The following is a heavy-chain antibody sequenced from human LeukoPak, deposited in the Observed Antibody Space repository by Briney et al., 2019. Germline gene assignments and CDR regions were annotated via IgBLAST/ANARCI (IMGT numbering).Heavy chain of an antibody. J-gene: IGHJ4*02. CDR2: MNPNSGNT. V-gene: IGHV1-8*01. D-gene: IGHD3-10*01. Sequence: ASVSVSCKASGYTFTSYDINWVRQAPGQGLEWRGWMNPNSGNTGYAQKFQGRVTITRDTSASTAYMELSSLRSEDTAVYYCAREYFGELSFDYWGQGTLVTVSS. CDR1: GYTFTSYD. CDR3: AREYFGELSFDY.